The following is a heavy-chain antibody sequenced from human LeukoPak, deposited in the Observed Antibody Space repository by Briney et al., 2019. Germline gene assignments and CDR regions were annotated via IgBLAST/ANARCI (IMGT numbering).Heavy chain of an antibody. Sequence: SETLSLTCTVSGGSISSSSYYWDWIRQSPGKGLEWIGNIYSGGSTYYTPSLKCRVTISVDTSKNQFSLKLSSVTAADTAIYFCARHSRSGSGGYENAFDIWGQGTMVTVSS. D-gene: IGHD5-12*01. V-gene: IGHV4-39*01. CDR2: IYSGGST. CDR1: GGSISSSSYY. J-gene: IGHJ3*02. CDR3: ARHSRSGSGGYENAFDI.